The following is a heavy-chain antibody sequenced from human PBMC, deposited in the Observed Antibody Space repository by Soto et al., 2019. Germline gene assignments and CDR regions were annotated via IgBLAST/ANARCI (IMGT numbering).Heavy chain of an antibody. D-gene: IGHD2-15*01. CDR1: GYTFTSYA. J-gene: IGHJ6*02. V-gene: IGHV1-18*01. CDR3: ARGAVGGSCCSYYYYYYGMDV. CDR2: ISAYNGNT. Sequence: ASVKVSCKASGYTFTSYAMNWVRQAPGQGLEWMGWISAYNGNTNYAQKLQGRVTMATDTSTSTAYMELRSLRSDDTAVYYCARGAVGGSCCSYYYYYYGMDVWGQGTTVTVSS.